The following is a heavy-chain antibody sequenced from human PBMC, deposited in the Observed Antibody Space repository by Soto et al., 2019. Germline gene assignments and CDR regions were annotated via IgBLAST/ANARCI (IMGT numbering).Heavy chain of an antibody. CDR1: GYTFTSYG. J-gene: IGHJ4*02. CDR3: ARERVGAGTPATFDY. Sequence: QVQLVQSGAEVKKPGASVKVSCKASGYTFTSYGISWVRQAPGQGLEWMGWISAYNGNTNYAQKLQGRVTMTTDTATSTAYMELRSLRSDDTAVYYCARERVGAGTPATFDYWGQGTLVTVSS. V-gene: IGHV1-18*01. D-gene: IGHD1-1*01. CDR2: ISAYNGNT.